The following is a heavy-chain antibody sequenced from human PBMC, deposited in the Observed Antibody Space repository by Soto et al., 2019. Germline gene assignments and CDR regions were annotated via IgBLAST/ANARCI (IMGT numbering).Heavy chain of an antibody. Sequence: ASVKVCCKASGYTFTSYGISWVRQAPGQGLEWMGWISAYNGNTNYAQKLQGRVTMTTDTSTSTAYMELRSLRSDDTAVYYCARDLHEDYYYYYMDVWGKGTTVTVSS. CDR1: GYTFTSYG. CDR2: ISAYNGNT. J-gene: IGHJ6*03. CDR3: ARDLHEDYYYYYMDV. V-gene: IGHV1-18*01.